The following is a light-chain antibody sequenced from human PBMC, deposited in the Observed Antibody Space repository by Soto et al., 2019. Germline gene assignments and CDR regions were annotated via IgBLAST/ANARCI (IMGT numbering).Light chain of an antibody. CDR2: DVS. V-gene: IGLV2-14*01. J-gene: IGLJ1*01. CDR1: SSDVGGYNY. CDR3: SSYTSGSTRYV. Sequence: QSALTQPASVSGSPGQSITISCTGTSSDVGGYNYVSWYQQHPGKAPKLMIYDVSNRPSGVSNRFSGSKSGNTASLTISGVQAEDEADYYCSSYTSGSTRYVFGTGTKLTVL.